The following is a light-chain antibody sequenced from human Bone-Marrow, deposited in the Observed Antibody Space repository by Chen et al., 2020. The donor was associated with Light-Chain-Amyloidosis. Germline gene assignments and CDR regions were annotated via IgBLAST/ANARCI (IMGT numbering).Light chain of an antibody. CDR1: QNITHY. V-gene: IGKV1-39*01. CDR2: GVS. CDR3: HQSYRPILS. Sequence: DIQMTQSPSSLSASVGDRVTISCRASQNITHYLHWYQQKPGKAPNLVIYGVSSLESGVPSRVSGSGTGTAFTLTVNSLQPWDSATYDCHQSYRPILSFGGGTK. J-gene: IGKJ4*01.